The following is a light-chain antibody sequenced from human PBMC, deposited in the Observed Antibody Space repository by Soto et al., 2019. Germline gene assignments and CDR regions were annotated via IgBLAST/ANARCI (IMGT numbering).Light chain of an antibody. CDR3: QKYNNWPRT. J-gene: IGKJ1*01. V-gene: IGKV3D-15*01. Sequence: EIVMTQSPATLSVSPGERATLSCRARQSGNSNLGWYEHRPGTAPSLLIYGAFNRATNISARFSGSGSGTEFTLTLPSLQSEDFAIYYCQKYNNWPRTFGQGTKVDIK. CDR1: QSGNSN. CDR2: GAF.